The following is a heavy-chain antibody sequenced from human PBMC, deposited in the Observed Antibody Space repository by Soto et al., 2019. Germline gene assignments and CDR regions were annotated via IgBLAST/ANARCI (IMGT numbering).Heavy chain of an antibody. D-gene: IGHD3-3*01. CDR3: ARAQTYYDFWSGPYYYYGMDV. Sequence: ASVKVSCKASGYTFTSYGISWVRQAPGQGLECMGWISAYNGNTNYAQKLQGRVTMTTDTSTSTAYMELRSLRSDDTAVYYCARAQTYYDFWSGPYYYYGMDVWGQGTTVTVSS. CDR1: GYTFTSYG. J-gene: IGHJ6*02. V-gene: IGHV1-18*04. CDR2: ISAYNGNT.